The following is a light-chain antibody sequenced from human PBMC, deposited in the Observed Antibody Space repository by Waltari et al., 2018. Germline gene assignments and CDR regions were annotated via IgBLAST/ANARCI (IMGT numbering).Light chain of an antibody. V-gene: IGKV1-33*01. Sequence: IQMTQSPSSLSASVGDRVTITCQASQDISNFLNWYQQKPAGAPKLLINESTNLETWVPSRFSASGSGTYFTVTISSLQPEDIGTYYCKQCDDVPITFGQGTRLDIK. CDR2: EST. CDR1: QDISNF. CDR3: KQCDDVPIT. J-gene: IGKJ5*01.